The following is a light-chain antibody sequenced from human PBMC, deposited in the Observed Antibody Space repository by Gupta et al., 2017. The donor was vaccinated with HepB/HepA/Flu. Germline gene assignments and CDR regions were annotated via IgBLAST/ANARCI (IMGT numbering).Light chain of an antibody. CDR1: KLGDKY. V-gene: IGLV3-1*01. Sequence: SYELTQPPSVSVSPGQTASITCSGDKLGDKYACWYQQKPGQSPVLVIYQDSKRPSGIPELFSGSTSGTTATLTISGTQARDEADYYCQAWDSSVYVFGTGTKVTVL. CDR3: QAWDSSVYV. CDR2: QDS. J-gene: IGLJ1*01.